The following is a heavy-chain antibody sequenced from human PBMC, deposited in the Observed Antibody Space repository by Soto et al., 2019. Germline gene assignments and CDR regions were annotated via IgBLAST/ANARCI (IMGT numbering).Heavy chain of an antibody. CDR3: AVVAGSYYLDC. CDR1: GFTFSSYG. CDR2: ITYNGGTT. J-gene: IGHJ4*02. V-gene: IGHV3-64D*08. Sequence: EVQLVESGGGLVQSGGSLRLSCSASGFTFSSYGMHWVRQAPGKGLEYVSAITYNGGTTNYEDSVKGRFTISRDNSKNTLYLQMSSLRAEDTALYYCAVVAGSYYLDCWGQGTLVTVSS. D-gene: IGHD6-19*01.